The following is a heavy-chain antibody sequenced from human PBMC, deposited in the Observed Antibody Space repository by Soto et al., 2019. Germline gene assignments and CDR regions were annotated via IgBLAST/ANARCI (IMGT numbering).Heavy chain of an antibody. CDR2: IRRKANSYTT. CDR3: AMLSGGSGGSNDMDV. V-gene: IGHV3-72*01. D-gene: IGHD6-19*01. J-gene: IGHJ6*02. CDR1: GLIFSDYH. Sequence: EVQLVESGGGLVQPGGSLRLSCAASGLIFSDYHMDWVRQAPGKGLEWVGRIRRKANSYTTEYAASVKGRFTISRDDSMNSLYLQMNRLKTEDTSVYYCAMLSGGSGGSNDMDVGGQGTTVSVSS.